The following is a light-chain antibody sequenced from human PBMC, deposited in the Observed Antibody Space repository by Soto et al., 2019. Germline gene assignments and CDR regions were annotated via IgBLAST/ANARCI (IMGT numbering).Light chain of an antibody. CDR2: TAS. J-gene: IGKJ1*01. V-gene: IGKV1-39*01. Sequence: DIQMTQSPSSLSASVGDRVTITCRTSQPISDYLNWYQQKPGKAPSLLIYTASNLQTGVPSRFSGSGSGIHFTLTISSLQPEDFATYYCQQSYNTPRTFGQGTKVEIK. CDR1: QPISDY. CDR3: QQSYNTPRT.